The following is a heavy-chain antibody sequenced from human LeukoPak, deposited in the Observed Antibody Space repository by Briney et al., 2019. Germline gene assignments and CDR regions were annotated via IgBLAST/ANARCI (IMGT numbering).Heavy chain of an antibody. J-gene: IGHJ6*04. D-gene: IGHD3-10*01. CDR3: ATLSGSGTYLSSTGPYFYYYGLDV. CDR2: INHGGTT. V-gene: IGHV4-34*01. Sequence: PSETLSLTCAVYNRSFSGYYWSWIRQPPGKGLEWIGEINHGGTTNYNPSLKSRVAISLDTSRNQFSLTVNSVTAADTAVYYCATLSGSGTYLSSTGPYFYYYGLDVWGKGTTVTVSS. CDR1: NRSFSGYY.